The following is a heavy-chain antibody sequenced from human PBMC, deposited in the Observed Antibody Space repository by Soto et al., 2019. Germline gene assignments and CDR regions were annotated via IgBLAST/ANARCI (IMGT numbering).Heavy chain of an antibody. D-gene: IGHD3-22*01. CDR3: ARGTGYYYDSSGRDDYYFDY. CDR1: GGSFSGYY. V-gene: IGHV4-34*01. J-gene: IGHJ4*02. CDR2: INHSGGT. Sequence: SETLSLTCAVYGGSFSGYYWSWIRQPPGKGLEWIGEINHSGGTNYNPSLKSRVTISVDTSKNQFSLKLSSVTAADTAVYYCARGTGYYYDSSGRDDYYFDYWGQGTLVTVSS.